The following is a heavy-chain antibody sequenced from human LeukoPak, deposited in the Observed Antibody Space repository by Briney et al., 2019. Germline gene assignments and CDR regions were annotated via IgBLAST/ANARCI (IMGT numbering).Heavy chain of an antibody. D-gene: IGHD3-22*01. CDR2: ISGSGNRA. V-gene: IGHV3-23*01. CDR1: RFTFSTYG. Sequence: GGSLRLSCAASRFTFSTYGMNWVRQTPGKGLEWVSAISGSGNRAYHADSVKGRFTISRDNSKNMLYLQMNSLRGEDTALYYCAKDADISVELVVITSFDSWGQGTLVTVSS. CDR3: AKDADISVELVVITSFDS. J-gene: IGHJ4*02.